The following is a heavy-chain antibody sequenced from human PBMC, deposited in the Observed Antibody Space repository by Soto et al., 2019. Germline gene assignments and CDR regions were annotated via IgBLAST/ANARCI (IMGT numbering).Heavy chain of an antibody. V-gene: IGHV1-3*01. Sequence: ASVKVSCKASAYTFTMFAIHWMRQAPGQRLEWMGWINPGNGSTKYSQNFQGRVTITRDTSASTAYMELSSLTSEDTAVYYCAREGYCSSTNCYAIWTYWGQGTLVTVSS. D-gene: IGHD2-2*01. J-gene: IGHJ4*02. CDR1: AYTFTMFA. CDR2: INPGNGST. CDR3: AREGYCSSTNCYAIWTY.